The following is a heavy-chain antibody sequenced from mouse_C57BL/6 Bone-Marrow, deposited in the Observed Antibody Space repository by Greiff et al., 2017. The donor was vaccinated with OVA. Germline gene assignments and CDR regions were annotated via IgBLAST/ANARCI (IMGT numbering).Heavy chain of an antibody. CDR3: ARRAAQATGFAY. V-gene: IGHV1-18*01. Sequence: EVKLVESGPELVKPGASVKIPCKASGYTFTDYNMDWVKQSHGKSLEWIGDINPNNGGTIYNQKFKGKATLTVDKSSSTAYMELRSLTSEDTAVYYGARRAAQATGFAYWGQGTLVTVSA. CDR2: INPNNGGT. D-gene: IGHD3-2*02. CDR1: GYTFTDYN. J-gene: IGHJ3*01.